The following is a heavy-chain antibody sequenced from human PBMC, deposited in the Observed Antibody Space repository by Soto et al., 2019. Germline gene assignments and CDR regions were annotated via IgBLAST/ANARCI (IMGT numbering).Heavy chain of an antibody. V-gene: IGHV3-53*02. CDR1: GFTVSSNY. D-gene: IGHD6-19*01. J-gene: IGHJ6*02. Sequence: EVQLVETGGGLIQPGGSLRLSCAASGFTVSSNYMSWVRQAPGKGLEWVSVIYSGGSTYYADSAKGRFTISRDNSKNTLYLQMNSLRAEDTAVYYCARGLEQWRVEDYYYYYGMDVWGQGTTVTVSS. CDR2: IYSGGST. CDR3: ARGLEQWRVEDYYYYYGMDV.